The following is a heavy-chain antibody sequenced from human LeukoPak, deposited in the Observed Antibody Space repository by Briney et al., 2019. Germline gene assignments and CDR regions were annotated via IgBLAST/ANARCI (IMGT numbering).Heavy chain of an antibody. Sequence: SETLSLTCTVSGGSISSSSYYWGWLRQPPGKGLEWIGSIYYSGSTYYNPSLKSRVTISVDTSKNQFSLKLSSVTAADTAMYYCARHLTIFDYWGQGTLVTVSS. D-gene: IGHD3-3*01. CDR3: ARHLTIFDY. CDR1: GGSISSSSYY. CDR2: IYYSGST. V-gene: IGHV4-39*01. J-gene: IGHJ4*02.